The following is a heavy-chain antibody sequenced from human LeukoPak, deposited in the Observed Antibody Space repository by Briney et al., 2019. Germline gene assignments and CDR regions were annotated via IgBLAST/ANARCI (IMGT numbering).Heavy chain of an antibody. CDR3: ARDSSKLGTGYFDY. CDR2: ISYDGSNK. Sequence: PGGSLRLSCAASGFTFGSYAMHWVRQAPGKGLEWVAVISYDGSNKYYADSVKGRFTISRDNSKNTLYLQMNSLRAEDTAVYYCARDSSKLGTGYFDYWGQGTLVTVSS. V-gene: IGHV3-30-3*01. CDR1: GFTFGSYA. D-gene: IGHD7-27*01. J-gene: IGHJ4*02.